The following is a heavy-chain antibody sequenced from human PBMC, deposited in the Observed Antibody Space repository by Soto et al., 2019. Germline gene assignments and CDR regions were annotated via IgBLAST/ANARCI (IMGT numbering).Heavy chain of an antibody. CDR3: ARVTGIFGVVNYGMDV. J-gene: IGHJ6*02. CDR2: ISSSGSTI. CDR1: GFTFSSYE. Sequence: GGSLRLSCAASGFTFSSYEMNWVRQAPGKGLEWVSYISSSGSTIYYADSVKGRFTISRDNAKNSLYLQMNSLRAEDTAVYYCARVTGIFGVVNYGMDVWGQGTTVTVSS. D-gene: IGHD3-3*01. V-gene: IGHV3-48*03.